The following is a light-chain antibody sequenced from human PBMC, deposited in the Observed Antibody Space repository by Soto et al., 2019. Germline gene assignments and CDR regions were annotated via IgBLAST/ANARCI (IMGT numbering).Light chain of an antibody. CDR3: ETWDSSSWV. CDR2: LEGSGSY. Sequence: QSVLTQSSSASASLGSSVKLTCTLSSGHSSYIIAWHQQQPGKAPRYLMKLEGSGSYNKGSGVPDRFSGSSSGADRYLTISNLQSEDEADYYCETWDSSSWVFGGGTQLTVL. V-gene: IGLV4-60*03. CDR1: SGHSSYI. J-gene: IGLJ3*02.